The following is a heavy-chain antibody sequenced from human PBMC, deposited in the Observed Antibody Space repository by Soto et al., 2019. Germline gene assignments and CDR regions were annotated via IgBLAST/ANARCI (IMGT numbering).Heavy chain of an antibody. J-gene: IGHJ3*02. CDR3: VSRTVTTFDAFDI. V-gene: IGHV4-39*01. CDR2: IYESANT. D-gene: IGHD4-17*01. CDR1: GGSIRRTNYY. Sequence: QLQLQESGPGLVRPAETLSLTCTVSGGSIRRTNYYWGWVRQPPGEGLEWIGSIYESANTYYNPSLMRRVXKSXDXPKNQFSLRLRSVTAADTAVFYGVSRTVTTFDAFDIWGQGTMVTVSS.